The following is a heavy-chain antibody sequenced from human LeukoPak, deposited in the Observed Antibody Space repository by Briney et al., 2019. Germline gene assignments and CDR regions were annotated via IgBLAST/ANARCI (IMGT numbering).Heavy chain of an antibody. Sequence: QTGGSLRLSCTVSGFTFGNYGMHWVRQAPGKGLEWVAVIWYDGSNKYYADSVKGRYTISRDNSKNTLYLQMNSLRAEDTAVYYCARDPGYCSSTSCYATPHYWGQGTLVTVSS. V-gene: IGHV3-33*08. J-gene: IGHJ4*02. CDR2: IWYDGSNK. CDR3: ARDPGYCSSTSCYATPHY. CDR1: GFTFGNYG. D-gene: IGHD2-2*01.